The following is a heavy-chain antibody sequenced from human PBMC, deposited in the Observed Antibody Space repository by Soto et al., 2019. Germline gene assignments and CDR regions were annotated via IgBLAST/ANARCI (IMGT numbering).Heavy chain of an antibody. V-gene: IGHV4-34*01. CDR3: ARGGRWKGY. J-gene: IGHJ4*02. CDR1: GGSFSGYY. D-gene: IGHD4-17*01. Sequence: QVQLQQWGAGLLKPSETLSLTCAVYGGSFSGYYWSWIRQPPGKGLEWIGEINHSGSTNYNPSLKSRVTLSIDTSKNQFSLNLSSVTAADTAVYYCARGGRWKGYWGQGTLFTVSS. CDR2: INHSGST.